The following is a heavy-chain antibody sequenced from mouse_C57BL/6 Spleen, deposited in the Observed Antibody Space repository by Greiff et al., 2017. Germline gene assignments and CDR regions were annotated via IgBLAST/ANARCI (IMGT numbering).Heavy chain of an antibody. D-gene: IGHD4-1*01. Sequence: QVQLQQSGPELVKPGASVKISCKASSYAFSSSWMNWVKQRPGKGLEWIGRIYPGDGDTNYNGKFKGKATLTADKSSSTAYMQLSSLTSEDSAVYFCAPVGRRAELGYWGQGTTLTVSS. CDR1: SYAFSSSW. V-gene: IGHV1-82*01. CDR2: IYPGDGDT. CDR3: APVGRRAELGY. J-gene: IGHJ2*01.